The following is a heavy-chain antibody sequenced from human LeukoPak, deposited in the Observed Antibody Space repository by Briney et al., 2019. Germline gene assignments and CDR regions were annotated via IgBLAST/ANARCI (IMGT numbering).Heavy chain of an antibody. D-gene: IGHD5-24*01. CDR3: ARDSQDGYNSAFDY. V-gene: IGHV1-69*04. Sequence: ASVKVSCKDSRGTFSSYAISSVRQAPRERLEWVGRIIPIFGIANYAQKFQGRVTITADKSTSTAYMELSRLRSEDTAVYYCARDSQDGYNSAFDYWGQGTLVTVSS. CDR2: IIPIFGIA. CDR1: RGTFSSYA. J-gene: IGHJ4*02.